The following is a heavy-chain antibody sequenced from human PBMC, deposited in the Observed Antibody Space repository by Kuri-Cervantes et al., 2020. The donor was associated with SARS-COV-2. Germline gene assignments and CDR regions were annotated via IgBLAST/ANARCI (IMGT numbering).Heavy chain of an antibody. D-gene: IGHD6-19*01. CDR2: IYSGGST. CDR3: ARVEVAGMSYGMDG. J-gene: IGHJ6*02. V-gene: IGHV3-66*02. Sequence: GESLTLACAASGFTVSSNYMSWVRQAPGKGLEWVSVIYSGGSTNYADSVKGRFTISRDNSKNTLYLQMNSLRAEDTAVYYCARVEVAGMSYGMDGWGQGTTVTVSS. CDR1: GFTVSSNY.